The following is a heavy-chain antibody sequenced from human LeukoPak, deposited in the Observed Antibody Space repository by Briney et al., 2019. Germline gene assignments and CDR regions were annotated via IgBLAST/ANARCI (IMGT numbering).Heavy chain of an antibody. J-gene: IGHJ4*02. V-gene: IGHV4-59*01. CDR3: AKDGTRGTRFGKIPHYFDY. CDR1: GGSINSYY. CDR2: IHYTGST. Sequence: PSETLSLTCTVSGGSINSYYWSWIRQPPGKGLECIGYIHYTGSTNYNPSLKSRVTISVDTSKSQLSLKLSSVTAADTALYYCAKDGTRGTRFGKIPHYFDYWGRGTLVTVSS. D-gene: IGHD3-10*01.